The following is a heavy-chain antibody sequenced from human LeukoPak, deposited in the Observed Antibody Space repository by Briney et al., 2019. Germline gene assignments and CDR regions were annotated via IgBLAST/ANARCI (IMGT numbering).Heavy chain of an antibody. CDR1: GGSFSGYY. J-gene: IGHJ5*02. CDR3: ARDREVVAATRALSGWFDP. D-gene: IGHD2-15*01. Sequence: SETLSLTCAVYGGSFSGYYWSWIRQPPGKGLEWIGEINHSGSTNYNPSLKSRVTISVDTSKNQFSLKLSSVTAADTAVYYCARDREVVAATRALSGWFDPWGQGTLVTVSS. CDR2: INHSGST. V-gene: IGHV4-34*01.